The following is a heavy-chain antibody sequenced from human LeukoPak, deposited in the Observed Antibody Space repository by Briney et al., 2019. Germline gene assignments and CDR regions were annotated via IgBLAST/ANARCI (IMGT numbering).Heavy chain of an antibody. CDR2: ISSSSSYI. J-gene: IGHJ4*02. CDR3: ARDVETYAAAEEYYFDY. CDR1: GFTFSSYS. Sequence: PGGSLRLSCAASGFTFSSYSMNWVRQAPGKGLEWVSSISSSSSYIYYADSVKGRFTISRDNAKNTLYLQMNSLRAEDTAVYYCARDVETYAAAEEYYFDYWGQGTPVTVSS. V-gene: IGHV3-21*01. D-gene: IGHD6-13*01.